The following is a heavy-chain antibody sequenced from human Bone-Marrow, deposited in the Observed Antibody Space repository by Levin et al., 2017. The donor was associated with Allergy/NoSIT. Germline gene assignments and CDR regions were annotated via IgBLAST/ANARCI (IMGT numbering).Heavy chain of an antibody. D-gene: IGHD5-12*01. Sequence: GGSLRLSCAASGFTFDDYAMHWVRQAPGKGLEWVSGISWNSGSIGYADSVKGRFTISRDNAKNSLYLQMNSLRAEDTALYYCAKDISSGYDSFYYYMDVWGKGTTVTVSS. V-gene: IGHV3-9*01. CDR1: GFTFDDYA. CDR3: AKDISSGYDSFYYYMDV. CDR2: ISWNSGSI. J-gene: IGHJ6*03.